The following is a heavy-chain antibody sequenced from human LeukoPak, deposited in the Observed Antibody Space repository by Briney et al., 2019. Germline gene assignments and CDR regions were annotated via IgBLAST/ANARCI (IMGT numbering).Heavy chain of an antibody. CDR3: ARGLVPAATQRKFGNWFDP. D-gene: IGHD2-2*01. CDR1: GYTFTSYD. Sequence: ASVKVSCKASGYTFTSYDINWVRQATGQGLEWMGWMNPNSGNTGYAQKFQGRVTMTRNTSISTAYMELSSLRSEDTAVYYCARGLVPAATQRKFGNWFDPWGQGTLVTVSS. V-gene: IGHV1-8*01. J-gene: IGHJ5*02. CDR2: MNPNSGNT.